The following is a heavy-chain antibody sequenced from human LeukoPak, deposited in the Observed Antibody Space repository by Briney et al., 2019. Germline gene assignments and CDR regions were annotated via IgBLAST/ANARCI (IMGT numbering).Heavy chain of an antibody. J-gene: IGHJ4*02. CDR3: ARRSPYDFWSGYYLTGFDY. Sequence: PSETLSLTCTVSGGSISSYYWSWIRQPPGKGLEWIGEINHSGSTNYNPSLKSRVTISVDTSKNQFSLKLSSVTAADTAVYYCARRSPYDFWSGYYLTGFDYWGQGTLVTVSS. V-gene: IGHV4-34*01. CDR2: INHSGST. CDR1: GGSISSYY. D-gene: IGHD3-3*01.